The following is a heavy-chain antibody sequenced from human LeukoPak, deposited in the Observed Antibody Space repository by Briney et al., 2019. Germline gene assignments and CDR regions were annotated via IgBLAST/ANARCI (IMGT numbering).Heavy chain of an antibody. D-gene: IGHD4-23*01. J-gene: IGHJ4*02. CDR3: ARADDYGGNPDY. CDR2: IYYSGST. Sequence: PSETLSLTCAVSGGSISSGGYSWSWIRQPPGKGLEWIGYIYYSGSTYYNPSLKSRVTISVDTSKNQFSLKLSSVTAADTAVYYCARADDYGGNPDYWGQGTLITVSS. V-gene: IGHV4-30-4*07. CDR1: GGSISSGGYS.